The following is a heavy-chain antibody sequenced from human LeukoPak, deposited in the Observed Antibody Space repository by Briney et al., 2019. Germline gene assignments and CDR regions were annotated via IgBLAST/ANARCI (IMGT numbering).Heavy chain of an antibody. J-gene: IGHJ4*02. Sequence: SVKVSCKASGGTFSTYAFSWVRQAPGQGLEWIGGIIPIFGPANYAQEFQGRVTITTDEFTSTAYMELSSLRSEDTAVYYCARGFYGSSSSSDYWGQGTLVTVSS. CDR1: GGTFSTYA. V-gene: IGHV1-69*05. CDR3: ARGFYGSSSSSDY. CDR2: IIPIFGPA. D-gene: IGHD6-6*01.